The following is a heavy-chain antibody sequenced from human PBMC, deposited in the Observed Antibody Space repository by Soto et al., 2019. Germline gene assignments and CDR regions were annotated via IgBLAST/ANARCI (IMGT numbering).Heavy chain of an antibody. CDR3: ARGYHYYDSSGYDKWDAFDI. D-gene: IGHD3-22*01. CDR1: GFTFSSYS. CDR2: ISSSSSYI. J-gene: IGHJ3*02. Sequence: EVQLVESGGGLVKPGGSLRLSCAASGFTFSSYSMNWVRQAPGKGLEWVSSISSSSSYIDYADSVKGRFTISRDNAKNSLYLQMNILRAEDTAVYYCARGYHYYDSSGYDKWDAFDIWGQGTMVTVSS. V-gene: IGHV3-21*01.